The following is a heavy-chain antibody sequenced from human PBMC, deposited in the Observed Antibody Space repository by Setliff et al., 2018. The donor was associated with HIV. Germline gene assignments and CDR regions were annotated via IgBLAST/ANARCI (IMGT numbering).Heavy chain of an antibody. J-gene: IGHJ4*02. Sequence: SVKVSCKASGFTFASSAMQWVRQARGQRLEWIGWVVVGSSNTYYVGSVKGRFTSSRDNAKSSLFLQMSGLRPEDTALYYCARDDIGYCTGGSCSLFDFWGQGALVTVSS. CDR2: VVVGSSNT. CDR1: GFTFASSA. D-gene: IGHD2-15*01. V-gene: IGHV1-58*02. CDR3: ARDDIGYCTGGSCSLFDF.